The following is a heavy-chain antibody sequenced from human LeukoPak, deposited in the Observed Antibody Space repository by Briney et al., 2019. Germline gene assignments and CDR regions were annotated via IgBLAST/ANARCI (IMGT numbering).Heavy chain of an antibody. Sequence: PGGSLRLSCAASGFTFSSYAMHWVRQAPGKGLEWVAVISYDGSNKYYADSVKGRFTISRDNSKNTLYLQMNSLRAEDTAVYYCARDRVRGVFTSNWFDPWGQGTLVTVSS. CDR3: ARDRVRGVFTSNWFDP. CDR2: ISYDGSNK. D-gene: IGHD3-10*01. V-gene: IGHV3-30*04. CDR1: GFTFSSYA. J-gene: IGHJ5*02.